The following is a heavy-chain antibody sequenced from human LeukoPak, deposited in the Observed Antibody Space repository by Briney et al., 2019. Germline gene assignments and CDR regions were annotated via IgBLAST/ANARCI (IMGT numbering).Heavy chain of an antibody. CDR3: ARDLEDYNNYGEMGF. D-gene: IGHD4-11*01. CDR1: GFTFSSYT. Sequence: GGSLRLSCAASGFTFSSYTMTWVRQAPGKGLEWVSPISTSSSYMYYGDSVKGRFTISRDNAKNSLYLQMSSLRAEDTAVYYCARDLEDYNNYGEMGFWGQGTLVTVSS. V-gene: IGHV3-21*01. CDR2: ISTSSSYM. J-gene: IGHJ4*02.